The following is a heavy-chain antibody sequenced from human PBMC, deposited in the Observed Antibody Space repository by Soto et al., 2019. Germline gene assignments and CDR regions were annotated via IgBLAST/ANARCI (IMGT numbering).Heavy chain of an antibody. CDR3: ARGDKGAFDM. CDR1: GFTFSYYW. V-gene: IGHV3-74*01. CDR2: IHSDGSST. D-gene: IGHD2-21*02. Sequence: EVQLVESGGGLVQPGGSLRLSCAASGFTFSYYWMHWVRQAPGQGLVWVSRIHSDGSSTTYADAVKGRFTISRDNAKNTLELQMNSLRAEDTAVYYCARGDKGAFDMWGQGTMVSVSS. J-gene: IGHJ3*02.